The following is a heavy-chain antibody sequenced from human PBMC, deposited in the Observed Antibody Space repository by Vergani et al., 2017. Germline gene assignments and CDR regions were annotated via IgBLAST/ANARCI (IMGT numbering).Heavy chain of an antibody. D-gene: IGHD6-19*01. J-gene: IGHJ6*02. CDR2: ISSSSSYI. Sequence: EVQLVESGGGLVKPGGSLRLSCAASGFTFSSYSMNWVRQAPGKGLEWVSAISSSSSYIYYADSVKGRFTISRDNAKNSVYLQMNSLRDEDTAVYYCERRQQWLVGVYYYYAMDVWGQGTTVTVSS. CDR3: ERRQQWLVGVYYYYAMDV. CDR1: GFTFSSYS. V-gene: IGHV3-21*01.